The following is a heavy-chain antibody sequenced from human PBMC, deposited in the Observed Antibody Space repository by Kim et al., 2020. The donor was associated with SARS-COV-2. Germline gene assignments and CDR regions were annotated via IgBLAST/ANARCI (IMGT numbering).Heavy chain of an antibody. CDR2: VNADSSST. V-gene: IGHV3-74*01. J-gene: IGHJ4*02. CDR1: GFTFTNYW. Sequence: GGSLRLSCAASGFTFTNYWMHWVRQAPGKGLMWVSYVNADSSSTGYADSVKGRFTISRDNAKNTLYLQMNSLRVEDTAVYYCTRGYGSETNYWGLGSRV. D-gene: IGHD3-10*01. CDR3: TRGYGSETNY.